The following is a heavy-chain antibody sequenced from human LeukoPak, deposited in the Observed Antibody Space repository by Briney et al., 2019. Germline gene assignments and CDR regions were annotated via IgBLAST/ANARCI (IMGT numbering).Heavy chain of an antibody. CDR1: GDSISSDNYY. J-gene: IGHJ3*02. CDR2: IYTSGST. D-gene: IGHD2-2*01. CDR3: AVYCSSTSCSHNAFDI. Sequence: PSETLSLTCTVSGDSISSDNYYWSWIRQPAGKGLEWIGRIYTSGSTNYNPSLKSRVTISVDTSKNQFSLKLSSVTAADTAVYYCAVYCSSTSCSHNAFDIWGQGTMVTVSS. V-gene: IGHV4-61*02.